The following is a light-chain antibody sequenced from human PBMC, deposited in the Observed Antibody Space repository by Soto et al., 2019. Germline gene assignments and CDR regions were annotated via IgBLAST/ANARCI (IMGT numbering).Light chain of an antibody. V-gene: IGKV1-27*01. J-gene: IGKJ2*01. CDR3: QKYNSAPVP. CDR2: AAS. CDR1: QDISNY. Sequence: DIQMTQSPSALSASVGDRVTITCRASQDISNYLAWYQQKPGKAPKLLIYAASTLQSGVPSRFSGSGSGTDFTLTISNLQPEDVATYYCQKYNSAPVPFGQGTKLEIK.